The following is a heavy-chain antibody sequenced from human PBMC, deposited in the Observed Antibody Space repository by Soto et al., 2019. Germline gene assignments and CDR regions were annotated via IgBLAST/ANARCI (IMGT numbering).Heavy chain of an antibody. CDR1: GYTFTSYD. CDR3: ARVNYYYYYMDV. Sequence: ASAKVSCKASGYTFTSYDINWVRQATGQGLEWMGWMNPNSGNTGYAQKFQGRVTMTRNTSISTAYMELSSLRSEDTAVYYCARVNYYYYYMDVWGKGTTVTVSS. CDR2: MNPNSGNT. D-gene: IGHD2-21*01. J-gene: IGHJ6*03. V-gene: IGHV1-8*01.